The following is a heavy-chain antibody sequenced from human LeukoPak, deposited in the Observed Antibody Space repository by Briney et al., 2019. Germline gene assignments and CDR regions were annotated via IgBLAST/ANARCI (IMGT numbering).Heavy chain of an antibody. CDR1: GYTFTSYG. D-gene: IGHD1-26*01. V-gene: IGHV1-58*02. CDR3: AAVQVGANYYFDY. CDR2: IVVGSGNT. Sequence: SVKVSCKTSGYTFTSYGISWVRQAPGQGLEWMGWIVVGSGNTNYAQKFQERVTITRDMSTSRAYMELSSLRSEDTAVYYCAAVQVGANYYFDYWGQGTLVTVSS. J-gene: IGHJ4*02.